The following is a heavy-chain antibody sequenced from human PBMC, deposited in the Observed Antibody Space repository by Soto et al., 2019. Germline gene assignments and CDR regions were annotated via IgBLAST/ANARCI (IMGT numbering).Heavy chain of an antibody. CDR2: IYPGDSDT. CDR3: ARSPANYDIFTGYYKGMFNY. J-gene: IGHJ4*02. D-gene: IGHD3-9*01. Sequence: GESLKISCKGLGYSFTNYCIGWVRQMPGKGLEWMGIIYPGDSDTRYSPSFQGQVTISADNSISTAYLQWSSLKASDTAMYYCARSPANYDIFTGYYKGMFNYWGQGTLVTVSS. V-gene: IGHV5-51*01. CDR1: GYSFTNYC.